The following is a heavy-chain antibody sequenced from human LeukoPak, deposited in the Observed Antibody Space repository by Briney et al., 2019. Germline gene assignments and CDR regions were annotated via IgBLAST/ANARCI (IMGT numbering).Heavy chain of an antibody. CDR2: ISSSSSTI. CDR3: ARDNSDYYDSSGYQFGY. J-gene: IGHJ4*02. V-gene: IGHV3-48*01. CDR1: GFTFSSYS. Sequence: AGGSLRLSCAASGFTFSSYSMNWVRQAPGKGLEWVSYISSSSSTIYYADSVKGRFTISRDNAKNSLYLQVNSLRAEDTAVYYCARDNSDYYDSSGYQFGYWGQGTLVTVSS. D-gene: IGHD3-22*01.